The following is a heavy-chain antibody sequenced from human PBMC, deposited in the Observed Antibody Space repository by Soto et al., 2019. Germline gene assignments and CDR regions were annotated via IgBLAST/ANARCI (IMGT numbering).Heavy chain of an antibody. CDR2: IKQDGSER. V-gene: IGHV3-7*03. J-gene: IGHJ6*02. CDR1: GFTFRIYW. CDR3: ARVTYYYYGLDV. Sequence: GGSLRLCCEASGFTFRIYWVTWVWQAQVKGLEWVANIKQDGSERNYVDPVKGRFPISRDNAKNSLYLQVNSLRAEDTAVYYCARVTYYYYGLDVWGQGTTVTVPS.